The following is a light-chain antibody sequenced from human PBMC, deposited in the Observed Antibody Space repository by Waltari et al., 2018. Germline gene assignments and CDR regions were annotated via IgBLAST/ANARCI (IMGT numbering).Light chain of an antibody. V-gene: IGLV2-14*03. Sequence: QSALTQPASVSGSPGQSITIPCTGTSSAIGAYNFVSWYQTHPGKAPKVMIYDVNNRPSGVSSRFSGSKSGNTASLTISGLQAEDEADYYCSSYTTGSTRYVFGSGTKVTVL. CDR3: SSYTTGSTRYV. CDR2: DVN. J-gene: IGLJ1*01. CDR1: SSAIGAYNF.